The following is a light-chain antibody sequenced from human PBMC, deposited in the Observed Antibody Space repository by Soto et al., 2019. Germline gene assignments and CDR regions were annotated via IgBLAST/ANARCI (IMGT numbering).Light chain of an antibody. J-gene: IGLJ1*01. CDR1: SSDVGGYNY. V-gene: IGLV2-14*01. Sequence: ALTQPASVSGSPGQSITISCTGTSSDVGGYNYVSWFQQHPGKAPKLMIYDVRNRPSGISNRFSGSKSGNTASLTISGLQAEDEADYYCNSYTSSSTYVFGTGTKLTVL. CDR3: NSYTSSSTYV. CDR2: DVR.